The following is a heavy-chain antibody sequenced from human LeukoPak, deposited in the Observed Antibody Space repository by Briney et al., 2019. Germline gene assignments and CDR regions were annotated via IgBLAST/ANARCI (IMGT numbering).Heavy chain of an antibody. D-gene: IGHD3-22*01. V-gene: IGHV3-9*01. CDR3: AKDIYYYDSSGALDY. CDR1: GFTLDDYA. CDR2: ISWNSCSI. Sequence: GGSLRLSCAASGFTLDDYAMHWVRQAPGKGLEWVSGISWNSCSIAYADSVKGRFNISRDNAKNSLYLQMNSLRAEDTALYYCAKDIYYYDSSGALDYWGQGTLVTVSS. J-gene: IGHJ4*02.